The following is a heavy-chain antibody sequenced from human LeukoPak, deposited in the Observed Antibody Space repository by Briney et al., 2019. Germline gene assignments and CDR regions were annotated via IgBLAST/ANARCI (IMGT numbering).Heavy chain of an antibody. D-gene: IGHD1-1*01. J-gene: IGHJ5*02. V-gene: IGHV3-74*03. CDR2: INTDGSTT. CDR1: GFTFSSYW. CDR3: SRWKSAGLVNWFDH. Sequence: GGSLRLSCAASGFTFSSYWMHWVRQAPGKGLVWVSRINTDGSTTAYADSVKGRFTISRDNAKNTLYLEMNSLRAEDTAIYYCSRWKSAGLVNWFDHWGQGTLVTVAS.